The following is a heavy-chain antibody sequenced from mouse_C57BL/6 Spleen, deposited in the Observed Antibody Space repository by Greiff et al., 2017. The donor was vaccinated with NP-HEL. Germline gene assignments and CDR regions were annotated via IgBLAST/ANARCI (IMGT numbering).Heavy chain of an antibody. Sequence: QVQLQQPGAELVKPGASVKMSCKASGYTFTSYWITWVKQRPGQGLEWIGEIYPGSGSTNYNEKFKSKATLTVDTSSSTAYMQLSSLTSEDSAVYYCARYRITTVVGYFDYWGQGTTLTVSS. J-gene: IGHJ2*01. D-gene: IGHD1-1*01. CDR2: IYPGSGST. CDR3: ARYRITTVVGYFDY. V-gene: IGHV1-55*01. CDR1: GYTFTSYW.